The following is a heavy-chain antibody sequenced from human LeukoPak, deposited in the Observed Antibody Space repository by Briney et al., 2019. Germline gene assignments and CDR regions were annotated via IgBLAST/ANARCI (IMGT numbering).Heavy chain of an antibody. V-gene: IGHV3-23*01. CDR2: ISGSGGST. Sequence: QPGGSLRLSCAASGFTFSSYAMSWVRQAPGKGLEWVSAISGSGGSTYYADSVKGRFTISRDNSKTTLYLQMNSLRAEDTAVYYCAKGEEGGSYPPGYYGMDVWGQGTTVTVSS. D-gene: IGHD1-26*01. CDR3: AKGEEGGSYPPGYYGMDV. CDR1: GFTFSSYA. J-gene: IGHJ6*02.